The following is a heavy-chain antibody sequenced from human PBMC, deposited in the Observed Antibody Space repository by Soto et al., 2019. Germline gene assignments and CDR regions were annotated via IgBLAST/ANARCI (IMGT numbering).Heavy chain of an antibody. D-gene: IGHD5-18*01. V-gene: IGHV4-59*01. J-gene: IGHJ4*02. CDR2: IYYSGST. Sequence: SETLSLTCTVPGGSISSYYWSWIRQPPGKGLEWIGYIYYSGSTNYNPSLKSRVTISVDTSKNQFSLKLSSVTAADTAVYYCARHPDTHFKVFDPYLDYWGQGTLVTVSS. CDR3: ARHPDTHFKVFDPYLDY. CDR1: GGSISSYY.